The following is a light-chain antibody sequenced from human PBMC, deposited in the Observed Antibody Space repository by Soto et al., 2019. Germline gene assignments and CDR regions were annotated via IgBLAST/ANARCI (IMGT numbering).Light chain of an antibody. CDR2: AAS. V-gene: IGKV1-8*01. Sequence: AIRMTQSPSSFSASTGDRVTITCRACQGISSYLAWYQQKPGKAPKLLIYAASTLQSGFPSRFSGRGSGTDFTLTIICLQSEDFATYYCQQYYSYPPTFGQGTNVEIK. CDR1: QGISSY. CDR3: QQYYSYPPT. J-gene: IGKJ1*01.